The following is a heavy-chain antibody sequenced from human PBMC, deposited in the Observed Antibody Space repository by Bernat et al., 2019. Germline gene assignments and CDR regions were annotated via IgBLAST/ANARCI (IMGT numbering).Heavy chain of an antibody. D-gene: IGHD2-15*01. CDR3: ARRYCSGGTCPNNWFDP. V-gene: IGHV5-51*01. Sequence: EVQLVQSGAAVKKPGESLKISCKASGYSFTNYWLGWVRQMPGKGLEWMGIIYPGDSETRYSPSFRGQVTISANKSISTAYLQWSSLKASDTAMYYCARRYCSGGTCPNNWFDPWGQGTLVTVSS. J-gene: IGHJ5*02. CDR1: GYSFTNYW. CDR2: IYPGDSET.